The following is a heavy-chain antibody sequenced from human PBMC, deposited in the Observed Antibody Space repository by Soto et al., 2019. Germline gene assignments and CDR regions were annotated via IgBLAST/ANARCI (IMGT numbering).Heavy chain of an antibody. CDR3: ARDLVMGSSSAWFDP. J-gene: IGHJ5*02. V-gene: IGHV1-2*04. Sequence: EASVKVSCKASGYTFTGYYMHWVRQAPGQGLEWMGWINPNSGGTNYAQKFQGWVTMTRDTSISTAYMELSRLRSDDTAVYYCARDLVMGSSSAWFDPWGHGTLVTVSS. CDR2: INPNSGGT. CDR1: GYTFTGYY. D-gene: IGHD6-6*01.